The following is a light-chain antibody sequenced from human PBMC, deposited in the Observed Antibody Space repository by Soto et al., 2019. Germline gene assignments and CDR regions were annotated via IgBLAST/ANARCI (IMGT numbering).Light chain of an antibody. CDR1: NSNIGTYY. CDR2: STN. J-gene: IGLJ3*02. Sequence: QSVLTQSPSASGTPGQRVTISCSGQNSNIGTYYAYWYQHLPGAAPKLLIYSTNLRPLGVPDRFSGSKSGTSASLAISGLRAEDEGHYYCASWDVSLSGWVFGGGTKLTVL. CDR3: ASWDVSLSGWV. V-gene: IGLV1-47*02.